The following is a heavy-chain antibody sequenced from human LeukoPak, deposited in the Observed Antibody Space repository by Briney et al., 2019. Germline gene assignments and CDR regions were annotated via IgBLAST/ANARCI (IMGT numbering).Heavy chain of an antibody. V-gene: IGHV3-49*03. CDR3: TRDFRVYYYYYMDV. J-gene: IGHJ6*03. CDR2: IKSKAYGGTT. CDR1: GFPFSNAW. Sequence: GGSLRLSFAASGFPFSNAWMSWFRPGPGKGVEWVGFIKSKAYGGTTEYAASVKGRFTISRDDSKSIAYLQMNSLKTGDTAVYYCTRDFRVYYYYYMDVWGKGTTVTVSS.